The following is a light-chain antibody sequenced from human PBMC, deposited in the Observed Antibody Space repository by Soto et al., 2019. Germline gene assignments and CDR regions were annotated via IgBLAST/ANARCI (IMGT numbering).Light chain of an antibody. CDR1: QSISSW. V-gene: IGKV1-5*01. CDR3: QQYNSYSWT. Sequence: DIQMTQSPSTLSASVGDRVTITCRARQSISSWLAWYQQKPGQAPKLLIYDASSLESGVPYRFSGSGSGTEFTLTISSLEPDDFATYYCQQYNSYSWTFGQGTKVDIK. J-gene: IGKJ1*01. CDR2: DAS.